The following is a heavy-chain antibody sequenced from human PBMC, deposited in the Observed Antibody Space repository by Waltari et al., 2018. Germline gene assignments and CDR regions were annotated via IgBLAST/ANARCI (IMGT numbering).Heavy chain of an antibody. J-gene: IGHJ5*02. CDR3: ARDFKDVGS. D-gene: IGHD1-26*01. Sequence: EVKLVESGGGLIQPGGSLRLSCAASGFIISDYWMHWVRQAPGKGLVWVSRISREGSETSYADSVRGRFTISRDNAENTVYLQMNSLRAEDAAVYYCARDFKDVGSWGQGTLVTVSS. V-gene: IGHV3-74*03. CDR2: ISREGSET. CDR1: GFIISDYW.